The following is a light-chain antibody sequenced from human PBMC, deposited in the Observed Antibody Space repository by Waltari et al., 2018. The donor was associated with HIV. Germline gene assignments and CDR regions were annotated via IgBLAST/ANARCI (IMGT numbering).Light chain of an antibody. CDR2: DIN. CDR1: STDSRFYQY. J-gene: IGLJ2*01. V-gene: IGLV2-14*03. CDR3: ASNRLDYTLI. Sequence: QSALTQPASVSGFLGQSINISCTGISTDSRFYQYVSWYQQHPGKIPRLIMFDINNRPSGVSDYFSGSRSGNSASLTFSGLQSGDEAHYYCASNRLDYTLIFGGGTKLTVL.